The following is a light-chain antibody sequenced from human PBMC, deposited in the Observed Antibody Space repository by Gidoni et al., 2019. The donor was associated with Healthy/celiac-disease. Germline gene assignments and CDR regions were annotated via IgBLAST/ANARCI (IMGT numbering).Light chain of an antibody. J-gene: IGKJ1*01. Sequence: AIQMTQSPSSLSASGGDRVTITCRASQGIRNDLGWYQQKPGKAPKLLIYAASSLQSGVPSRFSGSGSGTDFTLPISSLQPEDFATYYCLQDYNYPWTFGQGTKVEIK. CDR3: LQDYNYPWT. V-gene: IGKV1-6*01. CDR1: QGIRND. CDR2: AAS.